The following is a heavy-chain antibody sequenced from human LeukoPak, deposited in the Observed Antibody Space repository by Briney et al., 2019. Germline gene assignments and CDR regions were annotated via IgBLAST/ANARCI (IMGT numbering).Heavy chain of an antibody. CDR2: IHTNGNT. D-gene: IGHD1-26*01. CDR1: GGSISSYY. CDR3: AREGGSYRFFDY. Sequence: SETLSLTCTVSGGSISSYYWSWIRQPAGKGVEWIGRIHTNGNTNYNPSLKSRATMSADTSKNQFSLNVSSVTAADTAVYYCAREGGSYRFFDYWGQGTLVTVSS. J-gene: IGHJ4*02. V-gene: IGHV4-4*07.